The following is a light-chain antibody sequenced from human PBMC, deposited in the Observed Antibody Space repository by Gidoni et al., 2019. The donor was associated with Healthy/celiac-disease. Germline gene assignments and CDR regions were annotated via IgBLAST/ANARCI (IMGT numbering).Light chain of an antibody. CDR2: AAS. V-gene: IGKV1-39*01. CDR1: HSISSY. Sequence: DIQMTQSPSSLSASVGDRVTITCRASHSISSYLNWYQQKPGKAPKLLIYAASSLRSGVPSRVSGSGSGTDFTLTISSLQPEDFATYYYQQSYSTPPTFGQXTKLEIK. CDR3: QQSYSTPPT. J-gene: IGKJ2*01.